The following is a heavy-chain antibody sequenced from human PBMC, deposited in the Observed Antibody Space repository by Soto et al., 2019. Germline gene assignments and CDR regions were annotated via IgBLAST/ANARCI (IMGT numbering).Heavy chain of an antibody. D-gene: IGHD2-15*01. Sequence: QVQLVQSGAEVKKPGASVKVSCKASGYTFTGYYMHWVRQAPGQGLEWMGWINPNSGGKNYAQNFQGWVTMTRDTSISTAYMELSRLRSDDTAVYYCARGDIVVVVAATRDAFDIWGQGTMVTVSS. V-gene: IGHV1-2*04. CDR2: INPNSGGK. CDR3: ARGDIVVVVAATRDAFDI. CDR1: GYTFTGYY. J-gene: IGHJ3*02.